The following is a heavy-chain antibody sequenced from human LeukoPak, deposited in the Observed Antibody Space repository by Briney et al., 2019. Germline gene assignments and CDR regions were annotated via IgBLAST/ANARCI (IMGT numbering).Heavy chain of an antibody. CDR1: GFTFSSYS. D-gene: IGHD3-10*01. J-gene: IGHJ4*02. V-gene: IGHV3-48*01. Sequence: GGSLRLSCAASGFTFSSYSMNWVRQAPGKGLEWVSYISSSSSTIYYADSVKGRFTISGDNAKNSLYLQMNSLRAEDTAVYYCARNPLWFGELLPFDYWGQGTLVTVSS. CDR2: ISSSSSTI. CDR3: ARNPLWFGELLPFDY.